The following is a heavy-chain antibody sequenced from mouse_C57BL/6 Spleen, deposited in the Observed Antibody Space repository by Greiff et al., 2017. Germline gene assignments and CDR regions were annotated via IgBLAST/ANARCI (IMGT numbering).Heavy chain of an antibody. CDR3: SRDYDGYYLFAY. V-gene: IGHV1-7*01. CDR1: GYTFTSYW. CDR2: INPSSGYT. D-gene: IGHD2-3*01. Sequence: VQLQQSGAELAKPGASVKLSCKASGYTFTSYWMHWVKQRPGQGLEWIGYINPSSGYTKYNQKFKDKATLTADKSSSTAYMQLSSLTAEDSAVXYCSRDYDGYYLFAYWGQGTLVTVSA. J-gene: IGHJ3*01.